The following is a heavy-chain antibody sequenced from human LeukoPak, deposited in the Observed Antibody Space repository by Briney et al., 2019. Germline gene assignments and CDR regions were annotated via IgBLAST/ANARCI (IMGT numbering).Heavy chain of an antibody. CDR1: GGSISSYY. D-gene: IGHD2-8*01. CDR3: AREGAPIVLMVYDVVGWFDP. CDR2: IYTSGST. V-gene: IGHV4-4*07. J-gene: IGHJ5*02. Sequence: SETLSLTCTASGGSISSYYWSWIRQPAGKGLEWIGRIYTSGSTNYNPSLKSRVTMSVDTSKNQFSLKLSSVTAADTAVYCCAREGAPIVLMVYDVVGWFDPWGQGTLVTVSS.